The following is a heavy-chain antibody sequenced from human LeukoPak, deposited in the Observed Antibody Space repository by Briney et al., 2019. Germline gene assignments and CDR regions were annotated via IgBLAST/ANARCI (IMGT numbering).Heavy chain of an antibody. CDR3: ARGLGRIGVRGVFDY. V-gene: IGHV4-38-2*02. CDR1: GYSISSGYY. CDR2: IYHSGST. J-gene: IGHJ4*02. Sequence: SETLSLTCTVSGYSISSGYYWGWIRPPPGKGLEWIGSIYHSGSTYYNPSLKSRVTISVDTSKNQFSLKLSSVTAADTAVYYCARGLGRIGVRGVFDYWGQGTLVTVSS. D-gene: IGHD3-10*01.